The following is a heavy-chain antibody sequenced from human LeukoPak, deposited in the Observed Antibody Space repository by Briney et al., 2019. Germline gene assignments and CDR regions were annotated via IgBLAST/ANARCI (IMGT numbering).Heavy chain of an antibody. V-gene: IGHV3-23*01. CDR1: GFTFSSHG. D-gene: IGHD5-24*01. CDR3: AKDDRWLQFCC. CDR2: IIPSGHTT. J-gene: IGHJ4*02. Sequence: GGSLRLSCVASGFTFSSHGMNGVRQAPGKGLEGVSGIIPSGHTTYYADSVRGRFTISRDNSRNTVYLQMNSLRAEDTAVYYCAKDDRWLQFCCWGQGTLVTVSA.